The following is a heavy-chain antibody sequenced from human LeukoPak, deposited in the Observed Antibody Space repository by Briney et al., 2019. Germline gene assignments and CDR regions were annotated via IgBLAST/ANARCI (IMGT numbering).Heavy chain of an antibody. J-gene: IGHJ6*02. CDR3: AKDRGLWFPHGMDV. CDR2: ISYDGSNK. D-gene: IGHD3-10*01. V-gene: IGHV3-30*18. Sequence: PGRSLRLSCAASGFTFSSYGMHWVRQAPGKGLEWVAVISYDGSNKYYADSVKGRFTTSRDNSKNTLYLQMNSLRAEDTAVYYCAKDRGLWFPHGMDVWGQGTTVTVSS. CDR1: GFTFSSYG.